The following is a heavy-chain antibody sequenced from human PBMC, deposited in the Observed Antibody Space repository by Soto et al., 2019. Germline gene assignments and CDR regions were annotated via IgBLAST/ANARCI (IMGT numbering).Heavy chain of an antibody. D-gene: IGHD1-7*01. J-gene: IGHJ4*02. CDR3: AREDWNYGSGY. CDR1: GFTFSSYG. V-gene: IGHV3-33*01. Sequence: QVQLVESGGGVVQPGRSLRLSCAASGFTFSSYGMHWDRQAPGKGLEWVAVIWYDGSNKYYADSVKGRFTISRDNSKNTLYLQMNSLRAEDTAVYYCAREDWNYGSGYWGQGTLVTVSS. CDR2: IWYDGSNK.